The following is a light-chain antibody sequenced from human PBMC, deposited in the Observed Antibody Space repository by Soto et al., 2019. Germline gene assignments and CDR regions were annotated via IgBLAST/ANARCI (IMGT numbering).Light chain of an antibody. CDR1: QSISSW. CDR2: DAS. Sequence: DIQMTQSPSTLSASVGDRVTITCLASQSISSWLAWYQQKPGKAPKLLIYDASSLESGVPSRFSGSGSGTDFTLTISSLHPDDFATYYCQQYNSYSPTFGQGTKVDIK. J-gene: IGKJ1*01. V-gene: IGKV1-5*01. CDR3: QQYNSYSPT.